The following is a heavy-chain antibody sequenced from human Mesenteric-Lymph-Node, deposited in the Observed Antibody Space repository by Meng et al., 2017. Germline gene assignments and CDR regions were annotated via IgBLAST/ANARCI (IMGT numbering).Heavy chain of an antibody. D-gene: IGHD5-24*01. J-gene: IGHJ4*02. CDR1: GGSISSANW. CDR2: TWHSGST. Sequence: RLQGSGPGLGKPSGTLSPTCAVSGGSISSANWGSWVRQPPGKGLEWIGETWHSGSTNYNPSLKSRVTISVDKSKNQFSLTLNSVTAADTAVYYCARDEDGYTFFEYWSQGTLVTVSS. CDR3: ARDEDGYTFFEY. V-gene: IGHV4-4*02.